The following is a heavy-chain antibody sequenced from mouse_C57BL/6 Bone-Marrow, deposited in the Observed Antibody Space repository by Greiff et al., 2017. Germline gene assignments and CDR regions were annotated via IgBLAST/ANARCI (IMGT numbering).Heavy chain of an antibody. D-gene: IGHD2-4*01. V-gene: IGHV5-15*01. J-gene: IGHJ1*03. CDR1: GFTFSDYG. CDR3: ARHDYDQGYFDV. Sequence: EVKLVESGGGLVQPGGSLKLSCAASGFTFSDYGMAWVRQAPRKGPAWVAFISTFAYSIYYADTVTGRFTISRENAKNTLYLEMSSLRSEDTAMYYCARHDYDQGYFDVWGTGTTVTVSS. CDR2: ISTFAYSI.